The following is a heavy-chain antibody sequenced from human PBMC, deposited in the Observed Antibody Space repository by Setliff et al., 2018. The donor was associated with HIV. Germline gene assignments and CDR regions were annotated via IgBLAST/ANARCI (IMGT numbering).Heavy chain of an antibody. CDR2: VSSIGNT. V-gene: IGHV4-61*05. CDR3: ARTRAPYFFDF. Sequence: SETLSLTCTVSGGSISSSSYYWGWIRQPPGKGLEWIGYVSSIGNTNYNPSLKSRVTISVDTSKNQLSLQLNSVTAADTAVYFCARTRAPYFFDFWGQGAQVTVSS. J-gene: IGHJ4*02. D-gene: IGHD1-26*01. CDR1: GGSISSSSYY.